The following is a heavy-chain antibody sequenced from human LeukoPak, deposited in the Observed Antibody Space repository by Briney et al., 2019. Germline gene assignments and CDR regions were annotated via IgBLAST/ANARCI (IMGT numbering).Heavy chain of an antibody. V-gene: IGHV1-3*01. CDR2: INAGNGNT. CDR3: ARRRAAIGSYFDY. Sequence: GASVKVSCKASGYTFTSYAMHWVRQAPGQRLEWMGWINAGNGNTKYSQKFQGRVTITRDTSASTVYMELSSLRSEDTAVYYCARRRAAIGSYFDYWGQGTLVTVSS. J-gene: IGHJ4*02. CDR1: GYTFTSYA. D-gene: IGHD1-26*01.